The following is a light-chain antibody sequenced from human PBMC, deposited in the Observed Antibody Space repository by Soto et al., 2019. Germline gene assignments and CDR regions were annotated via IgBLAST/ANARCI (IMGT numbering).Light chain of an antibody. CDR3: QQYGSSPLT. V-gene: IGKV3-20*01. CDR1: QTVSSN. Sequence: EIGMTQSPATLYLSQKEIATLSCRASQTVSSNLAWYQQKPGQAPRLLIYGASTRATGIPARFSGSGSGTDFTLTISRLEPEDFAVYYCQQYGSSPLTFGGGTKVDIK. J-gene: IGKJ4*01. CDR2: GAS.